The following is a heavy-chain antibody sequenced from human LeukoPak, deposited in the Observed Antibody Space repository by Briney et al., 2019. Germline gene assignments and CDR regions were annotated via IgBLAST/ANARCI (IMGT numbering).Heavy chain of an antibody. V-gene: IGHV1-8*01. CDR3: ASYGSGSYYIP. Sequence: GASVKVSCKASGYTFISYDINWVRQATGQGLEWMGWMKPDSGNTGYAQKFQGRVTMTRNTSTNTAYMELSSLRPEDTAVYYCASYGSGSYYIPWGQGTLVTVSS. CDR2: MKPDSGNT. D-gene: IGHD3-10*01. CDR1: GYTFISYD. J-gene: IGHJ4*02.